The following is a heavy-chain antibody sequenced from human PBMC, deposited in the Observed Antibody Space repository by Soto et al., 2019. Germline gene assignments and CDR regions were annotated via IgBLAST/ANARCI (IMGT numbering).Heavy chain of an antibody. J-gene: IGHJ4*02. Sequence: ASVTVSCKASGYTFTSYGLSWVRQAPGQGIEWMGWISAYNGNTNYAQKLQGRVTMTTDTSTSTAYMELRSLRSDDAAVYYCARDSPKYLVCDYWGQGTLVTVSS. CDR1: GYTFTSYG. CDR2: ISAYNGNT. D-gene: IGHD2-8*01. CDR3: ARDSPKYLVCDY. V-gene: IGHV1-18*01.